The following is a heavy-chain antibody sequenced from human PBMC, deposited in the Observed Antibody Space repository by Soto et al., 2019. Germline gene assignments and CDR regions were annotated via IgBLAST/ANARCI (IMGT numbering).Heavy chain of an antibody. J-gene: IGHJ4*02. CDR2: ISYDGSDK. D-gene: IGHD3-16*02. Sequence: QVQLVESGGGVVQPGRSLRLSCAASGFTFSSYAMHWVRQAPGKGLEWVAVISYDGSDKYYADSVKGRFTISRDNSKNTLNLQMNSLRADDSAVYYCAKALGELSPESYDYWGQGTLIPVSS. CDR1: GFTFSSYA. CDR3: AKALGELSPESYDY. V-gene: IGHV3-30*18.